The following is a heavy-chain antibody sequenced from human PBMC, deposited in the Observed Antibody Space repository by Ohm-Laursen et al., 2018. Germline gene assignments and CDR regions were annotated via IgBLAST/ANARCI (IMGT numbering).Heavy chain of an antibody. D-gene: IGHD2-15*01. J-gene: IGHJ4*02. CDR2: INHSGST. Sequence: PSETLSLTCAVYGGSFSGYYWSWIRQPPGKGLERIGEINHSGSTNYNPSLKSRVTISVDTSKNQFSLKLSSATAADTAVYYRARGGYCSGGTCYVTPYYFDYWGQGTLVTVSS. V-gene: IGHV4-34*01. CDR1: GGSFSGYY. CDR3: ARGGYCSGGTCYVTPYYFDY.